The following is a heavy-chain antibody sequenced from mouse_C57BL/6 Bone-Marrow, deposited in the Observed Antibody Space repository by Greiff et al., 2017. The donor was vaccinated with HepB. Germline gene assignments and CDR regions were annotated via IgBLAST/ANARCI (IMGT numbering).Heavy chain of an antibody. CDR3: ARAPPYYGSSYGYFDV. Sequence: VKLMESGPGLVAPSQSLSITCTVSGFSLTSYAISWVRQPPGKGLEWLGVIWTGGGTNYNSALKSRLSISKDNSKSQVFLKMNSLQTDDTARYYCARAPPYYGSSYGYFDVWGTGTTVTVSS. J-gene: IGHJ1*03. CDR2: IWTGGGT. V-gene: IGHV2-9-1*01. CDR1: GFSLTSYA. D-gene: IGHD1-1*01.